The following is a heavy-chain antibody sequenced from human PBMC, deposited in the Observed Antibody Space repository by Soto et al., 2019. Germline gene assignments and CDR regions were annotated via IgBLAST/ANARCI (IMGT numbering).Heavy chain of an antibody. CDR1: GFTFSDYY. D-gene: IGHD4-4*01. Sequence: QVQLVESGGGLVKPGGSLRLSCAASGFTFSDYYMSWIRQAPGKVLECISYIGNSGSAIYYADSVKGRFTISRDNAENSLYLQMNSLRAEDTAVYYCASYRGISDYWGQGTLVTVSS. CDR3: ASYRGISDY. CDR2: IGNSGSAI. V-gene: IGHV3-11*01. J-gene: IGHJ4*02.